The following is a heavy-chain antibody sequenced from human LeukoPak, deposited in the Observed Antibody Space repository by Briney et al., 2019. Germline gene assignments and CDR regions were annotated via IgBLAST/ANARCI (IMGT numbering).Heavy chain of an antibody. CDR1: GGSISSYY. CDR3: AREKQWLGIDY. J-gene: IGHJ4*02. CDR2: IYTSGST. V-gene: IGHV4-4*07. Sequence: SETLSLTCTVSGGSISSYYWSWIRQPAGKGLERIGRIYTSGSTNYNPSLKSRVTMSVDASKNQFSLKLSSVTAADTAVYYCAREKQWLGIDYWGQGTLVTVSS. D-gene: IGHD6-19*01.